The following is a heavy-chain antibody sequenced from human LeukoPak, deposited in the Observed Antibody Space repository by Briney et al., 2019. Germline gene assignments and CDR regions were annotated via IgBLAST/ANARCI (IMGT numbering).Heavy chain of an antibody. CDR2: INHSGST. Sequence: SETLSLTCAVYGGSFSGYYWSWIRQPPGKGLEWIGEINHSGSTNYNPSLKSRVTISEDTSKNQFSLKLSSVTAADTAVYYCARGLYSSGRALVYWGQGTLVTVSS. V-gene: IGHV4-34*01. J-gene: IGHJ4*02. D-gene: IGHD6-19*01. CDR3: ARGLYSSGRALVY. CDR1: GGSFSGYY.